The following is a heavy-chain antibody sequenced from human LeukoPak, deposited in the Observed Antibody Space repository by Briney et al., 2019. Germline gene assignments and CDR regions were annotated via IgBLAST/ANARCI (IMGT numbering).Heavy chain of an antibody. CDR2: ISAYNGNT. J-gene: IGHJ4*02. Sequence: ASVKVSCKASGYTFTSYGISWVRQAPGQGLEWMGWISAYNGNTNYAQKLQGGVTMTTDTSTSTAYMELRSLRSDDTAVYYCARVSPPAMIVVVDDTYFDYWGQGTLVTVSS. V-gene: IGHV1-18*01. CDR3: ARVSPPAMIVVVDDTYFDY. CDR1: GYTFTSYG. D-gene: IGHD3-22*01.